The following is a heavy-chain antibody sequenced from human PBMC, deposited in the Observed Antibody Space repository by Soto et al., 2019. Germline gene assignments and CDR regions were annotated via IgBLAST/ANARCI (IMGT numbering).Heavy chain of an antibody. V-gene: IGHV3-23*01. CDR2: ISGSGGST. J-gene: IGHJ4*02. D-gene: IGHD2-2*01. Sequence: AGGSLILSCAASGFTFSSYAMSWVRQAPGKGLEWVSAISGSGGSTYYADSVKGRFTISRDNSKNTLYLQMNSLRAEDTAVYYCAKDWHQLLTHWGQGTLVTVSS. CDR1: GFTFSSYA. CDR3: AKDWHQLLTH.